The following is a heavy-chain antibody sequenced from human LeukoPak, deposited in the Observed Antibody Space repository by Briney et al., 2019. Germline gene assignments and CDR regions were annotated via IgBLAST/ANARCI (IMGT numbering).Heavy chain of an antibody. V-gene: IGHV3-66*01. CDR1: GFTFSSYS. CDR3: ARDRGSGCDY. CDR2: IYSGGYT. D-gene: IGHD6-19*01. Sequence: GGSLRLSCAASGFTFSSYSMNWVRQAPGKGLEWVSVIYSGGYTYYADSVKGRFAVSRDDSENTVYLQMNSLRGEDTAVYYCARDRGSGCDYWGQGALVTVSS. J-gene: IGHJ4*02.